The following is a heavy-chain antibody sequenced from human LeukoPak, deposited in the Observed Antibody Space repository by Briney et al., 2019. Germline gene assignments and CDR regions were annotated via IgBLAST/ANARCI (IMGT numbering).Heavy chain of an antibody. CDR2: IYYSGST. CDR3: ARQQLSQLYYFDN. D-gene: IGHD6-13*01. J-gene: IGHJ4*02. Sequence: PSETLSLTCTVSGGSISSYYWSWIRQPPGEGLEWIGYIYYSGSTNYNPSLKSRVTISVDTSKNQFSLKLSSVTAADTAVYYCARQQLSQLYYFDNWGQGTLVTVSS. CDR1: GGSISSYY. V-gene: IGHV4-59*01.